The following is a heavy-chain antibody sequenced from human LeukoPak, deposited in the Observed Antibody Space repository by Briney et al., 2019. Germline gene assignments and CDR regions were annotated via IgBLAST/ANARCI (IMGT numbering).Heavy chain of an antibody. CDR3: ARDPRVWFDP. CDR2: ISSSGSTI. J-gene: IGHJ5*02. CDR1: GFTFSSYE. Sequence: PGGSLRLSCAASGFTFSSYEMKWVRHAPGKGREWVSYISSSGSTIYYADSVKGRFTISRDNAKNALYLQMNGLRAEDTAVYYCARDPRVWFDPWGQGTLVTVSS. V-gene: IGHV3-48*03.